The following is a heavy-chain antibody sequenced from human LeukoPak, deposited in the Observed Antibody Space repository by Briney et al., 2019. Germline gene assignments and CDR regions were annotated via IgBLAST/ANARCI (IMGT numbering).Heavy chain of an antibody. CDR1: GFTFSNYA. J-gene: IGHJ6*02. Sequence: GSLRLSCAASGFTFSNYAMSWIRQPPGKGLEWIGEINHSGSTNYNPSLKSRVTISVDTSKNQFSLKLSSVTAADTAVYYCARGRGTLRVYYGMDVWGQGTTVTVSS. CDR2: INHSGST. CDR3: ARGRGTLRVYYGMDV. D-gene: IGHD1-1*01. V-gene: IGHV4-34*01.